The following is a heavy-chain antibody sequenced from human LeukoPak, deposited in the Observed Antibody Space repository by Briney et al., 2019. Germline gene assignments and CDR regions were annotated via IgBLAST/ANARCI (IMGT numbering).Heavy chain of an antibody. V-gene: IGHV4-39*01. CDR3: ASRPVLRFLEWLLPFAY. CDR2: IYYSGST. CDR1: CGSISSSSYY. J-gene: IGHJ4*02. D-gene: IGHD3-3*01. Sequence: PSETLSLTCTVSCGSISSSSYYWGWIRQPPGKVLEWIGSIYYSGSTYYNPSLKSRVTISVDTSKNQFSLKLSSVTAADTAVYYCASRPVLRFLEWLLPFAYWGQGTLVTVSS.